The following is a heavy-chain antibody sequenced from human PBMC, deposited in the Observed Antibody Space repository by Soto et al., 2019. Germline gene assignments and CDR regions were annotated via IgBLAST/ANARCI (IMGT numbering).Heavy chain of an antibody. CDR3: ASDPTTPYYDSSGYRDLNYYYGMDV. J-gene: IGHJ6*02. CDR1: GFTFSSYS. V-gene: IGHV3-21*01. CDR2: ISSSSSYI. Sequence: GGSLRLSCAASGFTFSSYSMNWVRQSQGKGLEWVSSISSSSSYIYYADSVKGRFTISRDNAKNSLYLQMNSLRAEDTAVYYCASDPTTPYYDSSGYRDLNYYYGMDVWGQGTTVTAP. D-gene: IGHD3-22*01.